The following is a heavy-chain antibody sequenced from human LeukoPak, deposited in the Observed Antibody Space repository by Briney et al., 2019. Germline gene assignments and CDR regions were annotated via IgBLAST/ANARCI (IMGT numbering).Heavy chain of an antibody. D-gene: IGHD6-19*01. CDR3: AADSSGWSDAFDI. CDR1: GYTSTSYA. J-gene: IGHJ3*02. CDR2: INAGNGNT. V-gene: IGHV1-3*01. Sequence: ASVKVSCKASGYTSTSYAMHWVRQAPGQRLEWMGWINAGNGNTKYSQKFQGRVTITRDTSASTAYMELSSLRSEDTAVYYCAADSSGWSDAFDIWGQGTMVTVSS.